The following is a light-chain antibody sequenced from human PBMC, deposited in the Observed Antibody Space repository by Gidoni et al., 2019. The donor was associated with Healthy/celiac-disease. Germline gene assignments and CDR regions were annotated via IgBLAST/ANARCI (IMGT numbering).Light chain of an antibody. CDR1: QDISNY. CDR3: QQYGNPPPLT. V-gene: IGKV1-33*01. J-gene: IGKJ4*01. CDR2: DAS. Sequence: DIQMTQSPSSLSASVGDRVTITCQASQDISNYLNWYQQKPGKAPKLLIYDASNLETGVPSRFSGSGSWTDFTFPIRRLQPEDIATYYFQQYGNPPPLTFGGGTKVEIK.